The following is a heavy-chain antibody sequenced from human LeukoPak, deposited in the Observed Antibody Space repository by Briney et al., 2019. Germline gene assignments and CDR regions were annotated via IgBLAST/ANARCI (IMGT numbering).Heavy chain of an antibody. CDR3: AKITGGGYYYYYMDV. CDR1: GFIFSDYA. CDR2: IVGSDHRT. J-gene: IGHJ6*03. Sequence: GGSLRLSCAASGFIFSDYAMSWVRQAPGKGLEWVSGIVGSDHRTYYADSVKGRFTISRDNSKNTLYLELNSLRPDDTAVYYCAKITGGGYYYYYMDVWGKGTTVTVSS. D-gene: IGHD2-8*02. V-gene: IGHV3-23*01.